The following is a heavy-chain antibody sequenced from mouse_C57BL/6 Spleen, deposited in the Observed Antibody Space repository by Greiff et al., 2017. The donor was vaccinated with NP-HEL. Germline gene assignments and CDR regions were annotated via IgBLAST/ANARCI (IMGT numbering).Heavy chain of an antibody. D-gene: IGHD1-1*01. CDR1: GFTFSDYY. J-gene: IGHJ1*03. CDR2: INYDGSST. V-gene: IGHV5-16*01. CDR3: ARDSYYYGSSWYFDV. Sequence: EVQVVESEGGLVQPGSSMKLSCTASGFTFSDYYMAWVRQVPEKGLEWVANINYDGSSTYYLDSLKSRFIISRDNAKNILYLQMSSLKPEDTATYYCARDSYYYGSSWYFDVWGTGTTVTVSS.